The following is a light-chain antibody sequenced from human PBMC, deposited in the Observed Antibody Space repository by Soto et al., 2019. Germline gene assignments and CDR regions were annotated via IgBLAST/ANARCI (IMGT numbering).Light chain of an antibody. CDR1: QSLTNSF. Sequence: EFVLTQSPGTLSLSPGERATLSCRASQSLTNSFIAWCQQRPGQAPRLLIYGASTRAAGIPDRFSGSGSGTDFTLTITRLEPEDSAVYFCQQYTGPPTTFGQGTRLEIK. J-gene: IGKJ5*01. CDR2: GAS. CDR3: QQYTGPPTT. V-gene: IGKV3-20*01.